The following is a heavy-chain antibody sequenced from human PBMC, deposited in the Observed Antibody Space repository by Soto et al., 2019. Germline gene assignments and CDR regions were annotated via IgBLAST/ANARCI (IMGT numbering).Heavy chain of an antibody. CDR2: ISSSGSTI. Sequence: PGGSLRLSCAASGFTFSDYYMSWIRQAPGKGLEWVSYISSSGSTIYYADSVKGRFTISRDNAKNSLYLQMNSLRAEDTAVYYCARSCSSTSCYSFYYYYYMDVWGKGTTVTVSS. CDR1: GFTFSDYY. V-gene: IGHV3-11*01. D-gene: IGHD2-2*01. CDR3: ARSCSSTSCYSFYYYYYMDV. J-gene: IGHJ6*03.